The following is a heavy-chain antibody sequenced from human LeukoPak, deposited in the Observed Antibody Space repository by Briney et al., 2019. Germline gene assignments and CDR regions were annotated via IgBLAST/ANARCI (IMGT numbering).Heavy chain of an antibody. Sequence: PGGSLRLSCAASGFTFSSYAMSWVRQAPGKGLEWVSAISGSGGSTYYADSVKGRFTISRDNSKNTLYLQMNSLRAEDTAVCYCAKDMGYSYGYGDYWGQGTLVTVSS. D-gene: IGHD5-18*01. CDR3: AKDMGYSYGYGDY. CDR1: GFTFSSYA. J-gene: IGHJ4*02. V-gene: IGHV3-23*01. CDR2: ISGSGGST.